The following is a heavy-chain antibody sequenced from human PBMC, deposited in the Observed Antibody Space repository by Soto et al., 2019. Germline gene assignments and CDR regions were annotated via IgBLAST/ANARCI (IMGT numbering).Heavy chain of an antibody. D-gene: IGHD2-2*01. J-gene: IGHJ3*02. CDR1: GFTFSNAW. Sequence: GGSLRLSCAASGFTFSNAWMSWVRQAPGKGLEWVGRIKSKTDGGTTDYAAPVKGRFTISRDDSKNTLYLQMNSLKTEDTAVYYCTTDRDGYCSSTSCAAFDIWGQGTMVTVSS. CDR2: IKSKTDGGTT. CDR3: TTDRDGYCSSTSCAAFDI. V-gene: IGHV3-15*01.